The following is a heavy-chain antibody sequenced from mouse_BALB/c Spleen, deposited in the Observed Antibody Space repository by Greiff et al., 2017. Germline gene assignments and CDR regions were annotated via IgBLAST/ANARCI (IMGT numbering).Heavy chain of an antibody. Sequence: QVTLKVSGPGILQPSQTLSLTCSFSGFSLSTSGMGVSWIRQPSGKGLEWLAHIYWDDDKRYNPSLKSRLTISKDTSSNQVFLKITSVDTADTATYYCARRATMITTWDAMDYWGQGTSVTVSS. CDR3: ARRATMITTWDAMDY. V-gene: IGHV8-12*01. CDR1: GFSLSTSGMG. J-gene: IGHJ4*01. D-gene: IGHD2-4*01. CDR2: IYWDDDK.